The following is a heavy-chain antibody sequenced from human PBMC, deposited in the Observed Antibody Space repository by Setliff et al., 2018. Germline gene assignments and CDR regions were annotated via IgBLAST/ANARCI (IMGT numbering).Heavy chain of an antibody. Sequence: GGSLRLSCAASGFTFSNYWMHWVRRAPGKGLVWVSRINSGGSSTTYADSVKGRFTISRDNAKNTLYLQMNSLRAEDTAVYHCARVFSGSSRLYNFWSGYSPNWGQGTLVTVSS. CDR3: ARVFSGSSRLYNFWSGYSPN. CDR2: INSGGSST. V-gene: IGHV3-74*01. D-gene: IGHD3-3*01. CDR1: GFTFSNYW. J-gene: IGHJ4*02.